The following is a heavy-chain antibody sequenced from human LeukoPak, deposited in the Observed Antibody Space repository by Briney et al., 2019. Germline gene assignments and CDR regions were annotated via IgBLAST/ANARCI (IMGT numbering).Heavy chain of an antibody. CDR2: IYSGGST. V-gene: IGHV3-53*01. CDR3: ARVGTGYSSSWHPYYYYYMDV. J-gene: IGHJ6*03. D-gene: IGHD6-13*01. CDR1: GFTVSSNY. Sequence: GGSLRLSCAASGFTVSSNYMSWVRQAPGKGLEWVSVIYSGGSTYYADSVKGRFTISRDNSKNTLYLQMNSLRAEDTAVYYCARVGTGYSSSWHPYYYYYMDVWGKGTTVTISS.